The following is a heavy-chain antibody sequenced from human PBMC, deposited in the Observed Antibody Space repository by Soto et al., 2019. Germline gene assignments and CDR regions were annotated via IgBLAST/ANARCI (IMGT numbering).Heavy chain of an antibody. CDR1: GGSISSGGYY. Sequence: SETLSLTCTVSGGSISSGGYYWSWIRQHPGKGLEWIGYIYYSGSTYYNPSLKSRVTISVDTSKNQFSLKLSSVTAADTAVYYCARERSGSYGIDYWGQGTLVTVSS. V-gene: IGHV4-31*03. CDR3: ARERSGSYGIDY. J-gene: IGHJ4*02. D-gene: IGHD1-26*01. CDR2: IYYSGST.